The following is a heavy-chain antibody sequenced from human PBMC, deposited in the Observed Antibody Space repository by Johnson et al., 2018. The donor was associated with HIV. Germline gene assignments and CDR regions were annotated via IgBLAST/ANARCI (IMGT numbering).Heavy chain of an antibody. D-gene: IGHD5-18*01. CDR3: ARDFVDRGYSYGFGAFDI. J-gene: IGHJ3*02. Sequence: VQLVESGGGLVQPGRSLRLSCAASGFTFDDYAMHWVRQAPGKGLEWVSGISWNSGSIGYADSVKGRFTISRDNAKNSLYLQMNSLRAEDTAVYYCARDFVDRGYSYGFGAFDIWGQGTMVTVSS. V-gene: IGHV3-9*01. CDR1: GFTFDDYA. CDR2: ISWNSGSI.